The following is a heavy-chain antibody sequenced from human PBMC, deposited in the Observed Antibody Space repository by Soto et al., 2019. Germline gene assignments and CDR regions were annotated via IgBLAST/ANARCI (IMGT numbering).Heavy chain of an antibody. Sequence: GESLKISCKGSGYIFSDYWINWVSQMPGKGLEWMGIIYADDSETRYSPSFQGQVTISVDKSTNTAYLHWTRLKALDGAMYYCARRRGMDVWGQGTTVTVSS. V-gene: IGHV5-51*01. CDR3: ARRRGMDV. CDR1: GYIFSDYW. J-gene: IGHJ6*02. CDR2: IYADDSET.